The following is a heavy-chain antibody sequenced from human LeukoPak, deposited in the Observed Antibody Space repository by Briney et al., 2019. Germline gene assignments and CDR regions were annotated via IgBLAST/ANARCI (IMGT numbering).Heavy chain of an antibody. D-gene: IGHD3-22*01. CDR2: ISAYNGNT. J-gene: IGHJ3*02. V-gene: IGHV1-18*01. CDR1: GYTFTSYG. CDR3: ARDYYDSSGSLHDAFDI. Sequence: ASVKVSCKASGYTFTSYGISGVRQAPGQGLEWMGWISAYNGNTNYAQKLQGRVTMTTDTSTSTAYMELRSLRSDDTAVYYCARDYYDSSGSLHDAFDIWGQGTMVTVSS.